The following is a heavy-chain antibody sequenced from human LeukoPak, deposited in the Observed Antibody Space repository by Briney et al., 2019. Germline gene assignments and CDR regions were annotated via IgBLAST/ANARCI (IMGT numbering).Heavy chain of an antibody. V-gene: IGHV3-43*02. D-gene: IGHD3-3*01. CDR1: GFTFDDYA. J-gene: IGHJ4*02. Sequence: GGSLRLSCAASGFTFDDYAMHWVRQAPGKGLEWVSPISGDGGSTYYADSVKGRFTISRDNSKNSLYLQMNSLRTEDTALYYCAKDILYYDLWSGYIDYWGQGTLVTVSS. CDR2: ISGDGGST. CDR3: AKDILYYDLWSGYIDY.